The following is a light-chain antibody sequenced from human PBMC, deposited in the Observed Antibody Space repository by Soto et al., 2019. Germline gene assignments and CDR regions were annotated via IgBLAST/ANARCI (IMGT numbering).Light chain of an antibody. CDR1: QSIRSD. V-gene: IGKV1-39*01. CDR3: QQSFSTPPYT. J-gene: IGKJ2*01. Sequence: DIQMTQSPSSLSASVGDRVTITCRASQSIRSDLNWYQHKPGKAPKLLIYATSTLESGVPSRFSGSGSGTDFTLNISSLQPEDFATYYCQQSFSTPPYTFGQGTKLEIK. CDR2: ATS.